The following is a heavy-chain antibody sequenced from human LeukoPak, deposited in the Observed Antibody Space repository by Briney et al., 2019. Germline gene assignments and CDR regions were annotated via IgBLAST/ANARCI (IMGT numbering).Heavy chain of an antibody. CDR3: TKDRQGPNQYHMDV. CDR1: GFTFSSLW. J-gene: IGHJ6*03. Sequence: GGSLRLSCAASGFTFSSLWMSWVRQAPGRGPEWVANINQDGGTTYYVASVKGRFTISRDNAKNSLSLQMSSLRTEDTAVYYCTKDRQGPNQYHMDVWGKGTTVTVSS. V-gene: IGHV3-7*01. CDR2: INQDGGTT.